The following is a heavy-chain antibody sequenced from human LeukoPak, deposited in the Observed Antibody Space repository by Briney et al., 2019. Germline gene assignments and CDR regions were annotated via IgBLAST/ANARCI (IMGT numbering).Heavy chain of an antibody. D-gene: IGHD2-15*01. Sequence: SETLSLTCSVSGGSVSSYYWSWVRQTPGQGLEWIGYISHTETTDYGPSLRSRVTMSLDTSKNQFSLKLRSVTAADTGVYFCARGYCSHEICQVFPSWGQGILVTVSS. CDR2: ISHTETT. CDR3: ARGYCSHEICQVFPS. V-gene: IGHV4-59*02. CDR1: GGSVSSYY. J-gene: IGHJ5*02.